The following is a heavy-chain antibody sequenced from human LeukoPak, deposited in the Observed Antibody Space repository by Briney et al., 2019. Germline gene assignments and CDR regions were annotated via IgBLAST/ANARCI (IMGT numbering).Heavy chain of an antibody. V-gene: IGHV4-39*01. CDR2: IYYSGST. CDR1: GGSISSSSYY. CDR3: ARRVHSGSYSFDY. D-gene: IGHD1-26*01. J-gene: IGHJ4*02. Sequence: SETLSLTCTVSGGSISSSSYYWGWIRRLPGKGLEWIGSIYYSGSTYYNPSLKSRVTISVDTSKNQFSLKLSSVTAADTAVYYCARRVHSGSYSFDYWGQGTLVTVSS.